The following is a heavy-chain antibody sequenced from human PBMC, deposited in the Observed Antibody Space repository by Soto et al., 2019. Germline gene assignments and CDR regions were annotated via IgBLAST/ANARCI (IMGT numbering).Heavy chain of an antibody. Sequence: QVQLVQSGAEVKKPGASVKVSCKASGYTFTSYYMHWVRQAPGQGLEGMGIINPSGGSTSYAQKFQGRVTMTRDTSTSTVYMELSSLRSEDTAVYYCAMEQLAIFYYYYGMDVWGQGTTVTVSS. CDR1: GYTFTSYY. CDR3: AMEQLAIFYYYYGMDV. V-gene: IGHV1-46*01. J-gene: IGHJ6*02. CDR2: INPSGGST. D-gene: IGHD6-6*01.